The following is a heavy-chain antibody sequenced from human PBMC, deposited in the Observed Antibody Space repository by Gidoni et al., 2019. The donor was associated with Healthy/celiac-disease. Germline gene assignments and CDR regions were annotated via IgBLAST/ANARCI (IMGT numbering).Heavy chain of an antibody. CDR2: IYSGGST. J-gene: IGHJ6*02. Sequence: EVQLVASGGGLVQPGGSLRLSCAASGFTVSSNYMGWVRQAPGKGLEWVSVIYSGGSTYYADSVKGRFTISRDNSKNTLYLQMNSLRAEDTAVYYCAREMDRENGMDVWGQGTTVTVSS. CDR3: AREMDRENGMDV. CDR1: GFTVSSNY. V-gene: IGHV3-66*02.